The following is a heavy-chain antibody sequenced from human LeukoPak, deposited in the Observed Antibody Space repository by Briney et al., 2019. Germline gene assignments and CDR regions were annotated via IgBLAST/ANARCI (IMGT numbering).Heavy chain of an antibody. CDR1: GFTFRSYG. Sequence: GGSLRLSCAASGFTFRSYGMHWVRQAPGKGLEWVALISFDGSNENYADSVEGRFTISRDNSKNTLYLQMNSLRAEDTAVYYCAKDDSSSWLFDYWGQGTLVTVSS. CDR3: AKDDSSSWLFDY. CDR2: ISFDGSNE. J-gene: IGHJ4*02. V-gene: IGHV3-30*18. D-gene: IGHD6-13*01.